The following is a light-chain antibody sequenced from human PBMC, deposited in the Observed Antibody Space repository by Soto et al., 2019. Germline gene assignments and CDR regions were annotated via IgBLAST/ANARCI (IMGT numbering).Light chain of an antibody. CDR1: SSNIGARYN. CDR3: QSYDDSLSAWV. V-gene: IGLV1-40*01. CDR2: ANT. Sequence: QLVLTQPPSVSGAPGQRVTISCTGSSSNIGARYNVHWYQQLPGTAPKLLIYANTNRPSGVPDRFSGSKSGTSASLAITGLQAEDEADYYCQSYDDSLSAWVFGGGTKLTVL. J-gene: IGLJ3*02.